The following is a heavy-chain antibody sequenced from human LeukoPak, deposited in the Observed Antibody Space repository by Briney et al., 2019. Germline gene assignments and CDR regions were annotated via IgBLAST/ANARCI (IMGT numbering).Heavy chain of an antibody. CDR1: GYTFTSYG. CDR3: ARLMLEPVEPSLFGYMDV. J-gene: IGHJ6*03. CDR2: ISAYNGNT. D-gene: IGHD1-1*01. Sequence: GASVKVSCKASGYTFTSYGISWVRQAPGQGLEWMGWISAYNGNTNYAQKLQGRVTMTTDTSTSTAYMELRSLRSDDTAVYYCARLMLEPVEPSLFGYMDVWGKGTTVTVSS. V-gene: IGHV1-18*01.